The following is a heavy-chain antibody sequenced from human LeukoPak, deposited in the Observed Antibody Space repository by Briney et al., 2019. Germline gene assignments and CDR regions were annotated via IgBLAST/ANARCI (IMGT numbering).Heavy chain of an antibody. J-gene: IGHJ4*02. CDR2: INHSGST. CDR1: GGSSSGYY. D-gene: IGHD3-3*01. Sequence: SETLSLTCAVYGGSSSGYYWSWIRQPPGRGLEWIGEINHSGSTNYNPSLKSRVTISVDTSKNQFSLKLSSVTAADTAVYYCARGKGPLYYDFWSGSQGLDYWGQGTLVTVSS. V-gene: IGHV4-34*01. CDR3: ARGKGPLYYDFWSGSQGLDY.